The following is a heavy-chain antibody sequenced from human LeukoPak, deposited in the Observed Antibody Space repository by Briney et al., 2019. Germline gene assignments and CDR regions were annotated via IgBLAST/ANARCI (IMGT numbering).Heavy chain of an antibody. CDR2: INHSGST. CDR3: ARVRITMVRGVNYFDY. Sequence: SETLSLTCAVYGGSFSGYYWSWIRQPPGKGLEWIGEINHSGSTNYNPSLKSRVTISVDTFKNQFSLKLSSVTAADTAVYYCARVRITMVRGVNYFDYWGQGTLVTVSS. V-gene: IGHV4-34*01. J-gene: IGHJ4*02. CDR1: GGSFSGYY. D-gene: IGHD3-10*01.